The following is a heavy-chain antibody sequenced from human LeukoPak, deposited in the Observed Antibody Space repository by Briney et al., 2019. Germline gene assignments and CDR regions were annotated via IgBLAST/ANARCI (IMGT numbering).Heavy chain of an antibody. V-gene: IGHV3-66*01. J-gene: IGHJ4*02. Sequence: GGSLRLSCAASGFTVSSNYMSWVRQAPGKGLEWVSVIYSGGSTYYADSVKGRFTISRDNSKNTLYLQMNSLRAEDTAVYYCARGDYGDAFDYWGQGTLVTVSS. CDR3: ARGDYGDAFDY. CDR1: GFTVSSNY. D-gene: IGHD4-17*01. CDR2: IYSGGST.